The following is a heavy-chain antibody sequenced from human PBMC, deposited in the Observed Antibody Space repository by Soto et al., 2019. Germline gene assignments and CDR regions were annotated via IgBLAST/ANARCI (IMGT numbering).Heavy chain of an antibody. D-gene: IGHD6-19*01. CDR3: VRDFRGAVDGSEFDH. CDR2: INGNADNS. J-gene: IGHJ4*02. V-gene: IGHV3-74*03. Sequence: EVQLAESGGGLVLTGGSLRLSCAASGFSFVSYWMHWVRQVPGEGLAWVSRINGNADNSAYADSVKGRFTISRYNAMNRLYLQMDSLRADDTGVYYCVRDFRGAVDGSEFDHWGQGTMVTVSS. CDR1: GFSFVSYW.